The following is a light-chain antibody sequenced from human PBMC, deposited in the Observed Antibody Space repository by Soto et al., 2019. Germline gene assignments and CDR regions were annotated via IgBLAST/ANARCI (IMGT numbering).Light chain of an antibody. CDR3: QQYDNLPPFT. J-gene: IGKJ3*01. V-gene: IGKV1-33*01. CDR2: DAS. Sequence: DIQMTQSPSSLSASVGDRVTITCQASQDIGNFLNWYQQKPGKAPKLLIYDASNLETVIPSRFSGSGSGTDFTFTISTLQHQDIATYYCQQYDNLPPFTCGPETEVDIK. CDR1: QDIGNF.